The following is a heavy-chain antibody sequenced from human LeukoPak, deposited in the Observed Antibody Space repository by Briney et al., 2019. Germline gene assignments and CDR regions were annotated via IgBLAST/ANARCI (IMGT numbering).Heavy chain of an antibody. Sequence: ASVKVSCKASGYTFTSYDINWVRQATGQGLEWMGWMNPNSGNTGYAQKFQGRVTITRNTSISTAYMELSSLRSEDTAVYYCAREEHYDSSVYWFDPWGQGTLVTVSS. CDR2: MNPNSGNT. V-gene: IGHV1-8*03. CDR1: GYTFTSYD. CDR3: AREEHYDSSVYWFDP. J-gene: IGHJ5*02. D-gene: IGHD3-22*01.